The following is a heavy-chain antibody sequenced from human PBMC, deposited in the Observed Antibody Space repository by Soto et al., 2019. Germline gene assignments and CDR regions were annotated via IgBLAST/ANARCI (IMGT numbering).Heavy chain of an antibody. CDR2: ITWNSGHI. D-gene: IGHD3-22*01. CDR3: ARGRSSMTVVVMDY. CDR1: GFNFDDSA. V-gene: IGHV3-9*01. Sequence: GGSLRLSCVASGFNFDDSAMNWVRQVPGKGLEWVSGITWNSGHILYADSVKGRFTISRDNAKKSLYLELNSLRPEDTALYYCARGRSSMTVVVMDYRGQGPPVTVSS. J-gene: IGHJ4*02.